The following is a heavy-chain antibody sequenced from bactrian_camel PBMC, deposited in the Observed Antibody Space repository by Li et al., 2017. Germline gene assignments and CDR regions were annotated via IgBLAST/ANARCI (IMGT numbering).Heavy chain of an antibody. J-gene: IGHJ6*01. D-gene: IGHD2*01. CDR2: IDSDGGT. V-gene: IGHV3S53*01. CDR3: AADCPTTRASLKVVVTALDFGR. CDR1: TYTYNNAC. Sequence: QVQLVESGGGSVQDGGPLRLTCAATTYTYNNACMGWYRQAPGKPREGIAAIDSDGGTSYADSVKGRFTISKDNAKNTLYLQMNSLKPEDTAMYSCAADCPTTRASLKVVVTALDFGRWGRGTQVTVS.